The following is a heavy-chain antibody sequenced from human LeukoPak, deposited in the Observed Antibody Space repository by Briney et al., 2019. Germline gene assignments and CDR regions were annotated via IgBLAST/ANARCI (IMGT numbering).Heavy chain of an antibody. CDR3: AREDYDSRGYPSNWFDP. D-gene: IGHD3-22*01. V-gene: IGHV4-59*01. Sequence: SETLSLTCTVSGGSISSYYWSWIRQPPGKGLEWIGYIYYSGSTNYNPSLKSRVTISVDTSKNQFSLKLSSVTAADTAVYYCAREDYDSRGYPSNWFDPWGQGTLVTVSS. CDR1: GGSISSYY. J-gene: IGHJ5*02. CDR2: IYYSGST.